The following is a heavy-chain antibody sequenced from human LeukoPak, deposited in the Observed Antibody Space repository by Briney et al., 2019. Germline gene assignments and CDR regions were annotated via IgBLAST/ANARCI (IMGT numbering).Heavy chain of an antibody. Sequence: PSETLFLACTVSGGSISSYYWSWIRQPPGKGLEWIGYIYYSGSTNYNPSLKSRVTISVDTSKNQFSLKLSSVTAADTAVYYCASDAPLTGTAIWGQGSLVTVSS. V-gene: IGHV4-59*01. CDR3: ASDAPLTGTAI. J-gene: IGHJ4*02. D-gene: IGHD1-20*01. CDR1: GGSISSYY. CDR2: IYYSGST.